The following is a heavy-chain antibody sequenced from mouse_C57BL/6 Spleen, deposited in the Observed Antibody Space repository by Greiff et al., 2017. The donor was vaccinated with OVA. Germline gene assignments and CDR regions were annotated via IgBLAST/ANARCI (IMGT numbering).Heavy chain of an antibody. CDR1: GFNIKDDY. CDR2: IDPENGDT. J-gene: IGHJ3*01. Sequence: EVQLQQSGAELVRPGASVKLSCTASGFNIKDDYMHWVKQRPEQGLEWIGWIDPENGDTEYASKFQGKATITADTSSNTAYLQLSSLTSEDTAVYYCTTSYGSHAWFAYWGQGTLVTVSA. V-gene: IGHV14-4*01. CDR3: TTSYGSHAWFAY. D-gene: IGHD1-1*01.